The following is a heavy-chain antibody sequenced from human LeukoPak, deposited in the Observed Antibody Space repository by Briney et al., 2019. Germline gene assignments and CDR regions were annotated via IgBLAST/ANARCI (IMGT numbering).Heavy chain of an antibody. CDR3: AKAGGYYYYMDV. Sequence: GGSLRLSCAASGFTFSSYGMHWVRQAPGKGPEWVAFIRYDGSNKYYADSVKGRFTISRDNSKNTLYLQMNSLRAEDTAVYYCAKAGGYYYYMDVWGKGTTVTVSS. CDR2: IRYDGSNK. D-gene: IGHD2-15*01. CDR1: GFTFSSYG. V-gene: IGHV3-30*02. J-gene: IGHJ6*03.